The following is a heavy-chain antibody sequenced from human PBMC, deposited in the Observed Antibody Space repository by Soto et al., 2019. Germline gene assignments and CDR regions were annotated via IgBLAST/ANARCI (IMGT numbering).Heavy chain of an antibody. CDR1: GGSISSGGYY. V-gene: IGHV4-31*03. J-gene: IGHJ2*01. D-gene: IGHD3-3*01. CDR2: IYYSGST. Sequence: LSLTCTVSGGSISSGGYYWSWIRQHPGKGLEWIGYIYYSGSTYYNPSLKSRVTISVDTSKNQFSLKPSSVTAADTAVYYCARDDYDFWSGTRGWYFDLWGRGTLVTVSS. CDR3: ARDDYDFWSGTRGWYFDL.